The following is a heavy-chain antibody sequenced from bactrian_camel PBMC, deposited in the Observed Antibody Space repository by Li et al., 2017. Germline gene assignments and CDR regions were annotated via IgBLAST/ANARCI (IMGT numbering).Heavy chain of an antibody. CDR3: AARGPYCYTKLSVRDFTY. J-gene: IGHJ6*01. D-gene: IGHD2*01. Sequence: VQLVESGGGSVQAGGSLRLSCVGSEDIYRSYCLGWFRQAPGKEREGVARIATGSGNTYYADSVKGRFTISQDNAKNTVYLQMNSLKPEDTAMYYCAARGPYCYTKLSVRDFTYWGQGTQVTVS. CDR1: EDIYRSYC. V-gene: IGHV3S40*01. CDR2: IATGSGNT.